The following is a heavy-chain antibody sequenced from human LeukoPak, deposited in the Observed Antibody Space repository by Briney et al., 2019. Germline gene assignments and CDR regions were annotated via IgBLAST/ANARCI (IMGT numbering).Heavy chain of an antibody. D-gene: IGHD4-17*01. V-gene: IGHV3-9*01. Sequence: GGSLRLSCAASGFTFDDYAMHWVRQAPGKGLEWVSGISWNSGSIGYADSVKGRFTISRDNAKNSLYLQMNSLRAEDTALYYCAKVAETTVTTKGSRWYFDLWGRGTLVTVSS. J-gene: IGHJ2*01. CDR2: ISWNSGSI. CDR1: GFTFDDYA. CDR3: AKVAETTVTTKGSRWYFDL.